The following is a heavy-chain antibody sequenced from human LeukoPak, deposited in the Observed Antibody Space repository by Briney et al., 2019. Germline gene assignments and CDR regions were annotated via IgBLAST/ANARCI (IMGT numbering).Heavy chain of an antibody. J-gene: IGHJ4*02. CDR2: IIPIFGTA. Sequence: SVKVSCKASGGTFSSYAISWVRQAPGQGLEWMGGIIPIFGTANYAQKFRGRVTITADKSTSTAYMELSSLRSEDTAVYYCARIDRMATGRRFDYWGQGTLVTVSS. V-gene: IGHV1-69*06. CDR1: GGTFSSYA. D-gene: IGHD5-24*01. CDR3: ARIDRMATGRRFDY.